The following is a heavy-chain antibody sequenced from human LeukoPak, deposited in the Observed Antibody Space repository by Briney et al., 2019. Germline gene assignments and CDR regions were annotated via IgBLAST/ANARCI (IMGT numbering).Heavy chain of an antibody. CDR3: ARDGPGGGSYYSDY. D-gene: IGHD3-10*01. Sequence: GGSLRLSCAASGFTFSSYEMNWVRQAPGKGREWVSYISSSSSYIYYTDSVKGRFTISRDNAKNSLYLQMNSLRAEDTAVYYCARDGPGGGSYYSDYWGQGTLLTVSS. V-gene: IGHV3-21*05. J-gene: IGHJ4*02. CDR1: GFTFSSYE. CDR2: ISSSSSYI.